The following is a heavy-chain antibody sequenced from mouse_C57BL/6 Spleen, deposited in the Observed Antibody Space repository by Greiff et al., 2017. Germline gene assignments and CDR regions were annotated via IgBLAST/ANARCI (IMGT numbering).Heavy chain of an antibody. Sequence: VQLQQSGPELVKPGASVKISCKASGYTFTDYYMTWVKQSHGKSLEWIGDINPNNGGTSYKQKLKGKATVTVYKSSSTAYMELSSLTSEDSAVYYWSRRAYDKGGYAMAYWGHGTSVTVSS. J-gene: IGHJ4*01. CDR1: GYTFTDYY. V-gene: IGHV1-26*01. CDR2: INPNNGGT. D-gene: IGHD2-14*01. CDR3: SRRAYDKGGYAMAY.